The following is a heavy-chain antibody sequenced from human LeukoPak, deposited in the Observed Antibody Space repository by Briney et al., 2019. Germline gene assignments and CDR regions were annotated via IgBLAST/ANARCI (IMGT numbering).Heavy chain of an antibody. CDR2: ISYDGSNK. CDR1: GFTFSIYA. D-gene: IGHD3-3*01. Sequence: PGRSLRLSCAASGFTFSIYAMHWVRQAPGKGLEWLAVISYDGSNKYYADSVKGRFTISRDNSKNTLYLQMNSLRAEDTAVYYCARTHWSGYYTGSPFDYWGQGTLVTVSS. J-gene: IGHJ4*02. CDR3: ARTHWSGYYTGSPFDY. V-gene: IGHV3-30*01.